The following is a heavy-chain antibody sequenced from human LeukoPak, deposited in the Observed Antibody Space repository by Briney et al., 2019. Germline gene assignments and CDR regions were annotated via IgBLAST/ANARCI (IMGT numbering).Heavy chain of an antibody. Sequence: PGGSLRLSCSASGFTLSTYAMSWVRQAPGKGLEWVSGISWNSGSIGYADSVKGRFTISRDNAKNSLYLQMNSLRAEDTALYHCAKDISYYDSSGYALDYWGQGTLVTVSS. J-gene: IGHJ4*02. CDR1: GFTLSTYA. V-gene: IGHV3-9*01. D-gene: IGHD3-22*01. CDR3: AKDISYYDSSGYALDY. CDR2: ISWNSGSI.